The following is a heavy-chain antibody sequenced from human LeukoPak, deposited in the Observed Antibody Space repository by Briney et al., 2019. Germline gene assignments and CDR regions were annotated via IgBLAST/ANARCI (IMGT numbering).Heavy chain of an antibody. CDR2: INSDGINT. J-gene: IGHJ4*02. D-gene: IGHD7-27*01. Sequence: GGSLRLSCAASGFTFSNYWTHWVRQAPGKGLVWVSRINSDGINTSYADSVKGRFTISRDNAKNSLYLQMNSLRAEDTAVYYCARSWGYWGQGTLVTVSS. CDR1: GFTFSNYW. CDR3: ARSWGY. V-gene: IGHV3-74*01.